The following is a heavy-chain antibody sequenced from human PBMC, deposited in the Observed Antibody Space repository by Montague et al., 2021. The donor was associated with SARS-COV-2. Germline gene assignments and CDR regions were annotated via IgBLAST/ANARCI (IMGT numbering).Heavy chain of an antibody. D-gene: IGHD5-18*01. CDR1: GLTFSSYS. Sequence: SLRLSCAASGLTFSSYSMNWVRQAPGKGLEWVSSISRSSSYIYYADSVKGRFTISRDNTKNSLYLQMNSLRAEDTAVYFCATSYGSVVSYHYYGMDVWGQGTTVTVSS. CDR2: ISRSSSYI. J-gene: IGHJ6*02. CDR3: ATSYGSVVSYHYYGMDV. V-gene: IGHV3-21*01.